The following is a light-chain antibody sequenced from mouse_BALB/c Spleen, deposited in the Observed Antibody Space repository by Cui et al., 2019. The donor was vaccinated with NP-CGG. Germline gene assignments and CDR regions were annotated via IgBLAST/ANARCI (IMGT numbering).Light chain of an antibody. J-gene: IGLJ1*01. CDR1: IGTVTTSNY. Sequence: QAVVTQESALTTSPSEAVTLTCRSSIGTVTTSNYANWVQEKSDHLFTGLIGGTNNRAPGVPARFSGSLIGDKAALTITGAQTEDEAIYFCALWYSNHWVFGGGTKLTVL. CDR3: ALWYSNHWV. V-gene: IGLV1*01. CDR2: GTN.